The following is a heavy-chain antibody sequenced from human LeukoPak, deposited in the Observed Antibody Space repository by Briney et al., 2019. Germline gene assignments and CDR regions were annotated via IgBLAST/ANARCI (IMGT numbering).Heavy chain of an antibody. CDR2: ISWNSGSI. V-gene: IGHV3-9*01. Sequence: TGRSLRLSCAASGFTFDDYAMHWVRQAPGKGLEWVSGISWNSGSIGYADSVKGRFTISRDNAKNSLYLQMNGLRAEDTALYYCAKVGIVAGRVSYYFDYWGQGTLVTVSS. CDR1: GFTFDDYA. D-gene: IGHD6-19*01. J-gene: IGHJ4*02. CDR3: AKVGIVAGRVSYYFDY.